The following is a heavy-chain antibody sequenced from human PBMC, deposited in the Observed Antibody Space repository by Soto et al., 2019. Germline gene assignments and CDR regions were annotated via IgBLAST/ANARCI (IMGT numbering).Heavy chain of an antibody. CDR1: GGSISRGDYY. Sequence: SETLSLTCTVSGGSISRGDYYRSWIRQPPGKGLEWIGYIYYSGSTYYNPPLKSRVTISVDTSKNQFSLKLSSVTAADTAVYYCARDVDELLGYYGMDVWGQGTTVTVSS. J-gene: IGHJ6*02. CDR2: IYYSGST. V-gene: IGHV4-30-4*01. CDR3: ARDVDELLGYYGMDV. D-gene: IGHD2-15*01.